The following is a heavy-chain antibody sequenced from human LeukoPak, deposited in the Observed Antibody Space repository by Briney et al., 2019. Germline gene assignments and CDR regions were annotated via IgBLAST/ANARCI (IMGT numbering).Heavy chain of an antibody. Sequence: PSETLSLTXTVSGGSISSYYWSWIRQPPGKGLEWIGYIYYSGSTYYNPSLKSRVTISVDTSKNQFSLKLSSVTAADTAVYYCARERWRWLQSDNWFDPWGQGTLVTVSS. CDR2: IYYSGST. CDR1: GGSISSYY. V-gene: IGHV4-30-4*08. CDR3: ARERWRWLQSDNWFDP. J-gene: IGHJ5*02. D-gene: IGHD5-24*01.